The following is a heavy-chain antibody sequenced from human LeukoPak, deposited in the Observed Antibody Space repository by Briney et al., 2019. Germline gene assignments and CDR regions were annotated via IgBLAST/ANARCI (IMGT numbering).Heavy chain of an antibody. J-gene: IGHJ6*03. Sequence: SETLSLTCTVSGGSISSYYWSWIRQPPGKGLEWIGYIYYSGSTNYNPSLKSRVTISVDTSKNQFSLKLSSVTAADTAVYYCARDVIAATGTFYYYYMDVWGKGTTVTVSS. CDR1: GGSISSYY. D-gene: IGHD6-13*01. CDR3: ARDVIAATGTFYYYYMDV. V-gene: IGHV4-59*01. CDR2: IYYSGST.